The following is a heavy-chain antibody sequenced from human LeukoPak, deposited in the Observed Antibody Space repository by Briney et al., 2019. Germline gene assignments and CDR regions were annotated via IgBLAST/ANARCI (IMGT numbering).Heavy chain of an antibody. CDR3: ARSMEYYERCGFYYEGWYFDF. J-gene: IGHJ4*02. D-gene: IGHD3-22*01. CDR2: INPNSGGT. V-gene: IGHV1-2*02. CDR1: GYTFTGYY. Sequence: ASVKVSCKASGYTFTGYYMHWVRQAPGQGLEWMGWINPNSGGTNYAQKFQGRVTMTRDTSISTAYMELSRLRSDDTAVYYWARSMEYYERCGFYYEGWYFDFWGQGTLVTVSS.